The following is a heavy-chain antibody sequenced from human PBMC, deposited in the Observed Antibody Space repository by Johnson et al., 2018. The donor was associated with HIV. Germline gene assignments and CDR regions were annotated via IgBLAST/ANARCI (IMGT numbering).Heavy chain of an antibody. V-gene: IGHV3-30*04. CDR3: AREGTLGAFDI. J-gene: IGHJ3*02. CDR1: GFTFSSYA. D-gene: IGHD1-1*01. Sequence: QVQLVESGGGVVQPGGSLRLSCAASGFTFSSYAMHWVRQAPGKGLEWVAVISYDGSNKYYADSVKGRFTISRDNSKNTLYLQMNSLRAEDTAVYYCAREGTLGAFDIWGQGTMVTVSS. CDR2: ISYDGSNK.